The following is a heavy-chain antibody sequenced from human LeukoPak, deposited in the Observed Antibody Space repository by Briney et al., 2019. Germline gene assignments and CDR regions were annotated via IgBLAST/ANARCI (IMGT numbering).Heavy chain of an antibody. CDR1: GGSISNYY. J-gene: IGHJ6*02. D-gene: IGHD2-2*01. Sequence: SETLSLTCTVSGGSISNYYWNWIRQPPGKGLEWIGYVSYSGSTNYNPSLKSRVTISLYTSKNQFSLILNSVTAADTAVYFCAGTWKYQFLDNFYGLGVWGQGTTVTVSS. CDR3: AGTWKYQFLDNFYGLGV. CDR2: VSYSGST. V-gene: IGHV4-59*01.